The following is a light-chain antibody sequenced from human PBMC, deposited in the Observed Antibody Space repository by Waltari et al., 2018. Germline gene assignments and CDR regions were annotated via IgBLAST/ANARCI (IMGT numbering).Light chain of an antibody. J-gene: IGKJ2*01. V-gene: IGKV1-5*03. CDR3: QQYQSSSNT. CDR1: QSVGDW. Sequence: DIQMTQSPSILSASVGAIVTITCRASQSVGDWLAWYQQKPGEVPKLLIYKASKFVSGVPPRFSGSGSGTEFTLTISSLQPVDFATYYCQQYQSSSNTFGQGTKLDIK. CDR2: KAS.